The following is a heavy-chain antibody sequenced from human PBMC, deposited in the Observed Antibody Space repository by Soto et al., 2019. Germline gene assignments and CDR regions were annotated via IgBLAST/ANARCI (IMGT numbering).Heavy chain of an antibody. CDR3: AHRLRSSNGWGTFDY. CDR2: ICWDDDK. V-gene: IGHV2-5*02. J-gene: IGHJ4*02. Sequence: QITLKESGPTLVKPTQTLTLTCTFSGFSFRSSGVTVGWIRQPPGKALEWVAVICWDDDKRYSPSLKSRVTITKDTSNNQVDLTMTNVDPVDTDTYYCAHRLRSSNGWGTFDYWGQGIVVTVSS. CDR1: GFSFRSSGVT. D-gene: IGHD3-16*01.